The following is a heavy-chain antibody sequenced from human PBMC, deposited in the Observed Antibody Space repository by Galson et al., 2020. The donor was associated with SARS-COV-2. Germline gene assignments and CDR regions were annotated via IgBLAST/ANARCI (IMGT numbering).Heavy chain of an antibody. CDR2: ISYDGTTK. Sequence: QLGESLKISCSASGFTLSGSALHWVRQAPGKGLEWVAIISYDGTTKYNSDSVKGRFTISRDISKNTLYLQMNSLRPEDTAVYFCARETDDYTSSYYDYWGQGTLVTVSS. CDR1: GFTLSGSA. CDR3: ARETDDYTSSYYDY. J-gene: IGHJ4*02. V-gene: IGHV3-30*04. D-gene: IGHD3-10*01.